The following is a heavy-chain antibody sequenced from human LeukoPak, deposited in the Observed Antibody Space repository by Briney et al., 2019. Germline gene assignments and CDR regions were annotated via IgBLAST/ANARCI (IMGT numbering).Heavy chain of an antibody. V-gene: IGHV3-9*01. Sequence: GRSLRLSCAASGITFDDYAMHWVRQAPGKGLEWVSGISWNSGSIGYADSVKGRFTISRDNAKNSLYLQMNSLRAEDTALYYCAKVALWFGDAWYFDYWGQGTLVTVSS. CDR1: GITFDDYA. CDR3: AKVALWFGDAWYFDY. D-gene: IGHD3-10*01. J-gene: IGHJ4*02. CDR2: ISWNSGSI.